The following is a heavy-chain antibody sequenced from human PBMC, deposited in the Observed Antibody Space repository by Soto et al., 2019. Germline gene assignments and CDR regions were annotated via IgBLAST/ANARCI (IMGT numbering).Heavy chain of an antibody. V-gene: IGHV4-39*01. CDR1: NGSISSRSSY. J-gene: IGHJ4*02. CDR2: IYYIGNT. D-gene: IGHD4-17*01. CDR3: GGKDYGAKGYYFDN. Sequence: QLQLQESGSGLVRPSETLSLTCIVSNGSISSRSSYWGWIRQTPGKGLEWIGSIYYIGNTYYNPSLKSRVTISIDTSKTQFSRKMNSVTAADTAVYFCGGKDYGAKGYYFDNWGQGALVTVSS.